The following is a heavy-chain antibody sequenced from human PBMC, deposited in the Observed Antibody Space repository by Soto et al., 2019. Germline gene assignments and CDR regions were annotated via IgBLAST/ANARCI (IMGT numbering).Heavy chain of an antibody. CDR3: ASQAAAGTNYYYGMDV. CDR1: GCSISSSNW. J-gene: IGHJ6*02. CDR2: IYHSGST. V-gene: IGHV4-4*02. Sequence: PXETLSLTCAVSGCSISSSNWWSWVRQPPGKGLEWIGEIYHSGSTNYNPSLKSRVTISVDKSKNQFSLKLSSVTAADTAVYYCASQAAAGTNYYYGMDVWGQGTTVTVSS. D-gene: IGHD6-13*01.